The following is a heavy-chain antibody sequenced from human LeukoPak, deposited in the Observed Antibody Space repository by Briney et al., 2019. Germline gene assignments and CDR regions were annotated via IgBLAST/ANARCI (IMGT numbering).Heavy chain of an antibody. V-gene: IGHV3-23*01. CDR2: ISGSGSSI. CDR1: GFTFSNYG. Sequence: PGGSLRLSCAASGFTFSNYGMTWVRQAPGTGLEWASSISGSGSSIFYADSVKGRFTISRDNSKNTLYLQMNSLRVEDTALYYCAKRGSTSGAIDIWGQGTMVTVSS. CDR3: AKRGSTSGAIDI. D-gene: IGHD1-1*01. J-gene: IGHJ3*02.